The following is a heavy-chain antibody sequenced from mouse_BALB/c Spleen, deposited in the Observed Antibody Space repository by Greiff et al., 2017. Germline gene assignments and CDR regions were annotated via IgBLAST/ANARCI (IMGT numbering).Heavy chain of an antibody. V-gene: IGHV1S22*01. CDR3: TRDGYLYAMDY. J-gene: IGHJ4*01. Sequence: LQQPGSELVRPGASVKLSCKASGYTFTSYWMHWVKQRHGQGLEWIGNIYPGSGSTNYDEKFKSKGTLTVDTSSSTAYMHLSSLTSEDSAVYYCTRDGYLYAMDYWGQGTSVTVSS. D-gene: IGHD1-2*01. CDR1: GYTFTSYW. CDR2: IYPGSGST.